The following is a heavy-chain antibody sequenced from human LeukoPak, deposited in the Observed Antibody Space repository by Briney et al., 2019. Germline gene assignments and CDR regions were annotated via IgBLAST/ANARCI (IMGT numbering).Heavy chain of an antibody. J-gene: IGHJ4*02. D-gene: IGHD3-22*01. CDR1: GFTFSSYA. CDR3: ARGYYYDSSGYFDY. V-gene: IGHV3-30-3*01. Sequence: TGGSLRLSCAASGFTFSSYAMHWVRQAPGKGLEWVAVISYDGSNKYYADSVKGRFTISRDNSMNTLYLQMNSLRAEDTAVYYCARGYYYDSSGYFDYWGQGTLVTVSS. CDR2: ISYDGSNK.